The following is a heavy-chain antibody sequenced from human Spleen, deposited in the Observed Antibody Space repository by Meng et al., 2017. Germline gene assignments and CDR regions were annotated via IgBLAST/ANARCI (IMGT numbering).Heavy chain of an antibody. CDR3: AKDNVPWSGYLVG. CDR2: ISWNSGSI. J-gene: IGHJ4*02. Sequence: GGSLRLSCAASGFTFDDYAMHWVRQAPGKGLEWVSGISWNSGSIGYADSVKGRFTISRDNAKNSLYLQMNSLRAEDTALYYCAKDNVPWSGYLVGWGQGTLVTVSS. CDR1: GFTFDDYA. D-gene: IGHD3-3*01. V-gene: IGHV3-9*01.